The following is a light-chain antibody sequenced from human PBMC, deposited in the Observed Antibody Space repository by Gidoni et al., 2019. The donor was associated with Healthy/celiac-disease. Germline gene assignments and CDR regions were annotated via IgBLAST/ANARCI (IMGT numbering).Light chain of an antibody. Sequence: ELVLTQSPGTLSLSPGERATLSCRASQSVSSSYLAWYQQKPGQAPRLLIYGASSRATGIPDRFSGIGSVTDLTVTISRLEPEDFAVYYCQQYGSSPTWTFGQGTKVEIK. V-gene: IGKV3-20*01. CDR2: GAS. CDR1: QSVSSSY. CDR3: QQYGSSPTWT. J-gene: IGKJ1*01.